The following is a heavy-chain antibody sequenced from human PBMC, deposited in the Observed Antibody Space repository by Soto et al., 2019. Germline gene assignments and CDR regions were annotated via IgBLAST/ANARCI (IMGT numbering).Heavy chain of an antibody. CDR1: GGSISSSSYS. Sequence: QLQLQESGPRLVKPSETLSLTCSVSGGSISSSSYSWGWIRQPPGKGLEWIGTIYYSGSTHYNPSLEGRVAISADTPNNQLSLRLSSVTAADTAVYYCGRQPGHCGSTTCFGYYSVDVWGPGTTVTVS. CDR3: GRQPGHCGSTTCFGYYSVDV. V-gene: IGHV4-39*01. CDR2: IYYSGST. D-gene: IGHD2-2*01. J-gene: IGHJ6*02.